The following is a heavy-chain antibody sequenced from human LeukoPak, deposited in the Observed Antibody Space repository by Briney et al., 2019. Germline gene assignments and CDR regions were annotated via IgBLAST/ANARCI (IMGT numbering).Heavy chain of an antibody. Sequence: ASVKVSCKASGYTFTSYGISWVRQAPGQGLEWMGIINPSGGSTSYAQKFQGRVTMTRDTSTSTVYMELSSLRSEDTAVYYCARAEATVTLPFDYWGQGTLVTVSS. D-gene: IGHD4-17*01. CDR3: ARAEATVTLPFDY. CDR1: GYTFTSYG. CDR2: INPSGGST. V-gene: IGHV1-46*01. J-gene: IGHJ4*02.